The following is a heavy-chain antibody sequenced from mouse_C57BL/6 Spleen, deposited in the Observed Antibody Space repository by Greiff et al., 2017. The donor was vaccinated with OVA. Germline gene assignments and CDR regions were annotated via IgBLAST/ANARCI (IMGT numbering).Heavy chain of an antibody. V-gene: IGHV1-55*01. CDR3: ARGGYDYDDGDWYFDV. D-gene: IGHD2-4*01. Sequence: QVQLQQPGAELVKPGASVKMSCKASGYTFTSYWITWVKQRPGQGLEWIGDIYPGSGSTNYNEKFKSKATLTVDTSSSTAYLQLSSLTSEDSAVYDCARGGYDYDDGDWYFDVWGTGTTVTVSS. CDR1: GYTFTSYW. CDR2: IYPGSGST. J-gene: IGHJ1*03.